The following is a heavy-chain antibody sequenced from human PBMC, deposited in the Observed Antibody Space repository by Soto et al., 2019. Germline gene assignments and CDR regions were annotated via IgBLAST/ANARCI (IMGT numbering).Heavy chain of an antibody. J-gene: IGHJ5*02. Sequence: SATLSLTFGVSGGFISSDWWSWVRQAPGKGLEWIGEVYHAGEINYNPTFKSRVTISVEESRTQFSLKLTSVTAADTAVYYCARLLGCANSRCWFNHWFDPWGQGIMVTVSS. D-gene: IGHD2-8*01. CDR3: ARLLGCANSRCWFNHWFDP. CDR1: GGFISSDW. V-gene: IGHV4-4*02. CDR2: VYHAGEI.